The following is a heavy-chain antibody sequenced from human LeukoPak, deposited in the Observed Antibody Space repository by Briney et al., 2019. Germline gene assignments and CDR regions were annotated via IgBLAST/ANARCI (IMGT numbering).Heavy chain of an antibody. J-gene: IGHJ4*02. CDR2: ISGSGGST. V-gene: IGHV3-23*01. CDR1: GFTFSSYA. D-gene: IGHD2-2*01. CDR3: AKRWRTPGYCSSTSCPIFDY. Sequence: GGSLRLSCAASGFTFSSYAMSWVRQAPGKGLEWVSAISGSGGSTYYADSVKDRFTISRDNSKNTLYLQMNSLRAEDTAVYYCAKRWRTPGYCSSTSCPIFDYGGQGPLVTVPS.